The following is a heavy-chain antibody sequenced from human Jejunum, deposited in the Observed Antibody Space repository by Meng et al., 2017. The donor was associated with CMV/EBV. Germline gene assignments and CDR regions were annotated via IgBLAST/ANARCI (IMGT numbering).Heavy chain of an antibody. Sequence: QVHMGQSGAEVKKPGASVKVSCKASGYIFNNYGVSWVRQAPGQGPEWMGWISAYNGNTNYAQNFQGRFTMTTDTSTSTAYMELRSLRSDDTAVYYCARDLPGGTKGTWLDLWGQGTLVTVSS. CDR3: ARDLPGGTKGTWLDL. J-gene: IGHJ5*02. V-gene: IGHV1-18*01. CDR2: ISAYNGNT. D-gene: IGHD1-14*01. CDR1: GYIFNNYG.